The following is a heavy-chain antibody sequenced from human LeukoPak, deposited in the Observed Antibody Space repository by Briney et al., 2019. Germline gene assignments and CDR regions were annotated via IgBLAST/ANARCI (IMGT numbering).Heavy chain of an antibody. D-gene: IGHD6-13*01. J-gene: IGHJ6*02. CDR3: AREGFGAAAGTFYYYGMDV. Sequence: ASVKVSCKASGYTFTSYGISWVRQAPGQGLEWMGWISAYNGNTNYAQKFQGRVTITAGESTSTAYMELSSLRSEDTAVYYCAREGFGAAAGTFYYYGMDVWGQGTTVTVSS. CDR2: ISAYNGNT. V-gene: IGHV1-18*01. CDR1: GYTFTSYG.